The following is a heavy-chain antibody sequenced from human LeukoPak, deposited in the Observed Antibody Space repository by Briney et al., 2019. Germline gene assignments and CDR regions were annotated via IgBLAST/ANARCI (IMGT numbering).Heavy chain of an antibody. CDR1: GFIFSNFA. J-gene: IGHJ4*02. CDR2: ITATGGRT. Sequence: GSLRLSCAASGFIFSNFAMSWVRQAPGKGLEWVSTITATGGRTDYADSVKGRFTISRDYSKNTLYLQMNSLRAGDTAVYYCAKDGLMVLAQYYFDSWGQGTLVTVSP. CDR3: AKDGLMVLAQYYFDS. D-gene: IGHD3-3*02. V-gene: IGHV3-23*01.